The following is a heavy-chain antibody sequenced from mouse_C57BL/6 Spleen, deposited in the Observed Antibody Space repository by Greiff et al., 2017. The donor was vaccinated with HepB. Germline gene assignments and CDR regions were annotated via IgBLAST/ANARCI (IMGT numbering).Heavy chain of an antibody. D-gene: IGHD2-12*01. Sequence: VQLKESGGGLVKPGGSLKLSCAASGFTFSSYAMSWVRQTPEKRLEWVATISDGGSYTYYPDNVKGRFTISRDNAKNNLYLQMSHLKSEDTAMYYCARAPYSDLYAMDYWGQGTSVTVSS. CDR3: ARAPYSDLYAMDY. V-gene: IGHV5-4*01. J-gene: IGHJ4*01. CDR1: GFTFSSYA. CDR2: ISDGGSYT.